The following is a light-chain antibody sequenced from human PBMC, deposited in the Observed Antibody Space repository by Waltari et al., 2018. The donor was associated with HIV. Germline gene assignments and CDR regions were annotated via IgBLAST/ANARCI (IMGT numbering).Light chain of an antibody. CDR2: RHT. V-gene: IGLV1-47*01. Sequence: QSVLTQPPSASGAAGPRVPVSCSGGSFNIGSNYVHTYQQFPGTAPSLLLYRHTLRPSGVPDRFSGSKSATSASLAISGLRSEDEADYFCAAWDDSVSGRVFGGGTKLTVL. CDR1: SFNIGSNY. CDR3: AAWDDSVSGRV. J-gene: IGLJ3*02.